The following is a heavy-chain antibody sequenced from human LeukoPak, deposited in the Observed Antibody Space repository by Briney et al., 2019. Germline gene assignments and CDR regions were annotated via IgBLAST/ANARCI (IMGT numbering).Heavy chain of an antibody. CDR1: GGSFSGDYY. J-gene: IGHJ4*02. CDR3: ARWGRGPFDY. D-gene: IGHD3-16*01. Sequence: SETLSLTCAVYGGSFSGDYYWSWIRQPPGKGLEWIAEISHTGNTDYNPSLKSRVTISVDTSKNQFSLKLSSVTAADTAVYYCARWGRGPFDYWGQGTLVTVSS. CDR2: ISHTGNT. V-gene: IGHV4-34*01.